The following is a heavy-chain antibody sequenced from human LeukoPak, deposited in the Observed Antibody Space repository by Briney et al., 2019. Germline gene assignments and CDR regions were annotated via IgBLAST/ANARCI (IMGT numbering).Heavy chain of an antibody. J-gene: IGHJ4*02. Sequence: GASVKVSCKASGYTFTSYGISWVRQAPGQGLEWMGWISAYNGNTNYAQKLQGRVTMTTDTSTSTAYMELRSLRSDDTAVYYCARDPPSLYYDYVWGSYRFDYWGQGTLVTVSS. CDR3: ARDPPSLYYDYVWGSYRFDY. V-gene: IGHV1-18*04. CDR2: ISAYNGNT. D-gene: IGHD3-16*02. CDR1: GYTFTSYG.